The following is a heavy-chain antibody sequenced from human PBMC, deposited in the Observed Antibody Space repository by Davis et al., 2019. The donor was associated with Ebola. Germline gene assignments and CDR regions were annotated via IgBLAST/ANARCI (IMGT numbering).Heavy chain of an antibody. CDR3: ARPLNQDVDTEYY. J-gene: IGHJ4*02. D-gene: IGHD5-18*01. V-gene: IGHV4-59*01. Sequence: SETLSLTCTVSGGSISSYYWSWIRQPPGKGLEWIGYIYYSGSTNYNPSLKSRVTISVDTSKNQFSLKLSSVTAADTAVYYCARPLNQDVDTEYYWGQGTLVTVSS. CDR2: IYYSGST. CDR1: GGSISSYY.